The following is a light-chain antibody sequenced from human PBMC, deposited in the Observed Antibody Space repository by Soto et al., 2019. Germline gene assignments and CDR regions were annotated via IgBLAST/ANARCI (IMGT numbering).Light chain of an antibody. CDR2: STD. J-gene: IGLJ2*01. CDR3: LLYFGGYVV. Sequence: QTVVTQQPSRTVSPGGTVTLTCASSTGAVTSGYYPNWVQQKPGQTPRALIYSTDNKHSWTPARFSGSLLGGKAALTLSGAQPEDEAEYYCLLYFGGYVVFGGGTKVTVL. V-gene: IGLV7-43*01. CDR1: TGAVTSGYY.